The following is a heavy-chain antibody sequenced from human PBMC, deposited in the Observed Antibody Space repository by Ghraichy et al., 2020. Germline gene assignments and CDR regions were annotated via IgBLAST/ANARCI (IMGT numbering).Heavy chain of an antibody. CDR3: ARRGTHYYYAMDV. CDR2: IYASGSA. D-gene: IGHD3-16*01. CDR1: GGSISSYH. V-gene: IGHV4-59*08. J-gene: IGHJ6*02. Sequence: TLSLTCTVSGGSISSYHWNWIRQSPGKGLEWIGHIYASGSADYNPSLKSRVTMSVDTSKDQFSLRLTSVTAADPAVYYCARRGTHYYYAMDVWGPGTTVTV.